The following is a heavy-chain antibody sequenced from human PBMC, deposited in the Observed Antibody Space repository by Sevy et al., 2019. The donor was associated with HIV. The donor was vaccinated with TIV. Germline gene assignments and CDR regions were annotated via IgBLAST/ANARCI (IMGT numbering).Heavy chain of an antibody. V-gene: IGHV3-15*01. J-gene: IGHJ4*02. CDR1: GITFSNGW. CDR2: IKSKTYGGTA. CDR3: STRGGF. Sequence: GGSLRLSCAASGITFSNGWMSWIRQAPGKGLEWVGRIKSKTYGGTADYAAPVKDRFTISRDDSKNTLYLQMNSLKTGETAVYFCSTRGGFWGQGTVVTVSS. D-gene: IGHD1-26*01.